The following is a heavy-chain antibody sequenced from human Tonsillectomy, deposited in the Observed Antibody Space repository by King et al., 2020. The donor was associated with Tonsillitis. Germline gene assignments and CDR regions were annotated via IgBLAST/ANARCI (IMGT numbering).Heavy chain of an antibody. D-gene: IGHD3-9*01. CDR2: ISYDGSNK. CDR3: AKVPLNVLRYFDWVGAEYFQH. Sequence: VQLVESGGGVVQPGRSLRLSCAASGFTFSSYGMHWVRQAPGKGLEWVAVISYDGSNKYYADSVKGRFTISRDNSKNTLYLQMNSLRAEDTAVYYCAKVPLNVLRYFDWVGAEYFQHWGQGTWSPSPQ. CDR1: GFTFSSYG. J-gene: IGHJ1*01. V-gene: IGHV3-30*18.